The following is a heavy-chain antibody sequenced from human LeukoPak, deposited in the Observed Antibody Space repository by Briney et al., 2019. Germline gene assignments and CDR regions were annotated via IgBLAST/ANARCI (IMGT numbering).Heavy chain of an antibody. CDR1: GFTFSSYS. CDR3: ARDCSGGSCFSDY. V-gene: IGHV3-21*01. CDR2: ISSSGSDI. J-gene: IGHJ4*02. Sequence: GGSLRLSCAAPGFTFSSYSMNWVRQAPGKGLEWVSSISSSGSDIYYADSVKGRFTISRDNAKNSLYLQMNSLRAEDTAVYYCARDCSGGSCFSDYWGQGTLVTVSS. D-gene: IGHD2-15*01.